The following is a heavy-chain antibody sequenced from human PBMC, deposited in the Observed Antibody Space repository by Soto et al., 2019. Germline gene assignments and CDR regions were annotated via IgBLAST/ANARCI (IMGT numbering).Heavy chain of an antibody. V-gene: IGHV3-30-3*01. J-gene: IGHJ4*02. CDR1: GFTFSNYA. Sequence: QVQLVESGGGVVQPGRSLRLSCAASGFTFSNYAMHWVRQAPGKGLEWVAVISYDGSNKYYADSVKGRFTISRDNSKNTLHLKINSLRAEDTAVYYCARPSTSVYYLSYFDYWGQETLVTVSS. D-gene: IGHD3-22*01. CDR2: ISYDGSNK. CDR3: ARPSTSVYYLSYFDY.